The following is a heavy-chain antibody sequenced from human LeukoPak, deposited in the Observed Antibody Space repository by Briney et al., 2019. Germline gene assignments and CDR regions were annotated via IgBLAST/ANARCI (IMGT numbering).Heavy chain of an antibody. CDR1: GFTFSSYE. Sequence: GGSLRLSCAASGFTFSSYEMNWVRQAPGKGLEWISYISSSSTIYYADSVKGRFTISRDSSKNTLYLQMNSLRAEDTAVYYCAKSRIIMVRGGIGAFDIWGQGTMVTVSS. J-gene: IGHJ3*02. CDR2: ISSSSTI. CDR3: AKSRIIMVRGGIGAFDI. D-gene: IGHD3-10*01. V-gene: IGHV3-48*03.